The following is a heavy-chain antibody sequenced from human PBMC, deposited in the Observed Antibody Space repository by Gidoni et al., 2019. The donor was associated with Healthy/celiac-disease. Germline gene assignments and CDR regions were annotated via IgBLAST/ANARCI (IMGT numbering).Heavy chain of an antibody. CDR2: ISWNSGSI. V-gene: IGHV3-9*02. CDR1: GLTSHDYA. J-gene: IGHJ5*02. Sequence: VQLVQSVGGLVQPGRSLRLSCAASGLTSHDYAMHWVRQDPGEGLECVSGISWNSGSIGYADSVKGRFTISRDNAKNSLYLQMNSLRAEDTALYYCAKDEGGVVTPSFRFDPWGQGTLVTVSS. D-gene: IGHD2-21*02. CDR3: AKDEGGVVTPSFRFDP.